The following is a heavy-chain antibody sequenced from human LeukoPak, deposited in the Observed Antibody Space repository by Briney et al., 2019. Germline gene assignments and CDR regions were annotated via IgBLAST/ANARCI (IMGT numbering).Heavy chain of an antibody. CDR3: ARGTGFYDSSGHYYWGYFDS. V-gene: IGHV4-59*11. Sequence: PSETLSLTCTVSGGSISSHSRSWFRQTPGERPEWIAFIYYSGKTNYNPSLKGRVTISIDSSKNRFSLKLSSVTAADTAIYYCARGTGFYDSSGHYYWGYFDSWGQGTLVPVSS. J-gene: IGHJ4*02. CDR1: GGSISSHS. D-gene: IGHD3-22*01. CDR2: IYYSGKT.